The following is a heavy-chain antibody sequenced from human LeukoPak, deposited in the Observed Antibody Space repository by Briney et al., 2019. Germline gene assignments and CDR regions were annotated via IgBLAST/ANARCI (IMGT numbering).Heavy chain of an antibody. CDR2: ISGSGGST. CDR1: GFIFSSYA. V-gene: IGHV3-23*01. D-gene: IGHD4-11*01. CDR3: ARDDYRRFDY. Sequence: GGSLRLSCAASGFIFSSYAMSWVRQAPGKGLEWVSAISGSGGSTYYADSVKGRFTISRDNSKNTLYLQVNSLRAEDTAVYYCARDDYRRFDYWGQGTLVTVSS. J-gene: IGHJ4*02.